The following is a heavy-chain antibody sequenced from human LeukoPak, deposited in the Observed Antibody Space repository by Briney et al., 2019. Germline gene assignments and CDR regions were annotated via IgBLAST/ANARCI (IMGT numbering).Heavy chain of an antibody. D-gene: IGHD3-10*01. CDR3: ARGIRGVIIKDY. CDR2: IYYSGST. CDR1: GGSISSYY. V-gene: IGHV4-59*08. Sequence: SETLSLTCTVSGGSISSYYWSWIRQPPGKGLEWIGYIYYSGSTNYNPSLKSRVTISVDTSKNQFSLKLSSVTAADTAVYYCARGIRGVIIKDYWGQGTLVTVSS. J-gene: IGHJ4*02.